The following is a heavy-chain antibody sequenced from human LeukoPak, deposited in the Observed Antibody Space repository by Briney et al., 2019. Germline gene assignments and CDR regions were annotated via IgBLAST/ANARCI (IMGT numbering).Heavy chain of an antibody. D-gene: IGHD3-3*01. V-gene: IGHV3-23*01. CDR2: ISGNGSST. Sequence: GGSLRLSCAASGFTFSSYGMNWVRQAPGKGLEWVSVISGNGSSTYYADSVKGRFTISRDNSKNTLYLQMNSLRAEDTAVYYCAKGSDEGLASLPVLDFDHWGRGTLVTVSS. CDR3: AKGSDEGLASLPVLDFDH. J-gene: IGHJ4*02. CDR1: GFTFSSYG.